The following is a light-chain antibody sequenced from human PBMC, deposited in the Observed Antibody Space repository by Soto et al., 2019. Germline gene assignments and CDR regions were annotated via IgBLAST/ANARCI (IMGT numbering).Light chain of an antibody. V-gene: IGKV3-20*01. CDR1: QSVSRSY. CDR2: GAS. CDR3: QQYGSSPQT. Sequence: EIVLTQSPGTLSLSPGERATLSCRASQSVSRSYLAWYQQKPGQAPRLLIYGASSRATGIPDRFSGSGSGTDFTHTISRLEPEDFGVYYCQQYGSSPQTFGQGTKVDIK. J-gene: IGKJ1*01.